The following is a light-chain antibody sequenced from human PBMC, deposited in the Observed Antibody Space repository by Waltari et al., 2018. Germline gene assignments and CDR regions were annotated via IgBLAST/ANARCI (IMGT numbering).Light chain of an antibody. Sequence: DIQMTQSPSTLSASVGDRVTMTCRASQSVSSWLAWYQQKPGRAPKLLIYKASTLESGVPSRFSGSGSETQFTLTITSLQPDDSATYYCQQYNRYFSFGQGTKVEIK. CDR2: KAS. CDR1: QSVSSW. CDR3: QQYNRYFS. J-gene: IGKJ2*01. V-gene: IGKV1-5*03.